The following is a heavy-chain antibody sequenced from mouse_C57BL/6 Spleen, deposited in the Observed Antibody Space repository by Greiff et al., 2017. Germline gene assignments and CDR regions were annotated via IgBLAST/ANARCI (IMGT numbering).Heavy chain of an antibody. Sequence: QVQLQQSGAELVRPGTSVKVSCKASGYAFTNYLIEWVKQRPGQGLEWIGVVNPGSGGTNYNEKFKGKATLPEDKSSSTAYMQLSSLTSENSAVYFCAREVVYNHDDAMDYWGQGTSGTVSS. CDR3: AREVVYNHDDAMDY. J-gene: IGHJ4*01. D-gene: IGHD2-12*01. CDR2: VNPGSGGT. CDR1: GYAFTNYL. V-gene: IGHV1-54*01.